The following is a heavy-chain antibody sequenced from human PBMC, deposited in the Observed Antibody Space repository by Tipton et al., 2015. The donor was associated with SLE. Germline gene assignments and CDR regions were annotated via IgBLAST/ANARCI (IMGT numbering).Heavy chain of an antibody. Sequence: QLVQSGPEVKKPGASVKVSCKASGYTFTSYGISWVRQAPGQGLEWMGWIIPIFGTANYAQKFQGRVTITADESTSTAYMELSSLRSEDTAVYYCARGGQLWYFDLWGRGTLVTVSS. J-gene: IGHJ2*01. D-gene: IGHD3-16*01. CDR3: ARGGQLWYFDL. V-gene: IGHV1-69*13. CDR1: GYTFTSYG. CDR2: IIPIFGTA.